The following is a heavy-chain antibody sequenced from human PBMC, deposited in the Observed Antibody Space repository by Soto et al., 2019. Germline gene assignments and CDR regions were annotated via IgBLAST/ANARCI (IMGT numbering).Heavy chain of an antibody. CDR1: GFTFSSYA. J-gene: IGHJ4*02. CDR3: AKSITMVRGGHFDY. D-gene: IGHD3-10*01. CDR2: ITCGGGST. Sequence: PGGSLRLSCAASGFTFSSYAMSWVRQAPGKGLEWVSVITCGGGSTYYAVSGEGCMTISWITSKNVLYKQMNSLRAEDTAVYYCAKSITMVRGGHFDYWGQGTLVTVSS. V-gene: IGHV3-23*01.